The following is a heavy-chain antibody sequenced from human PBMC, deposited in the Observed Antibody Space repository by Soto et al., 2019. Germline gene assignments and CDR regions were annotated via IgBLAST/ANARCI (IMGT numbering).Heavy chain of an antibody. CDR1: GFTVSSNY. CDR3: AYARHFDWSPQHYYYYYYMDV. CDR2: FYSGGTT. Sequence: PGGSLRLSCAASGFTVSSNYMSWVRQAPGKGLEWVSVFYSGGTTYYADSVRGRFTISRDNSKNTLYLQMNNLRAEDTAVYYCAYARHFDWSPQHYYYYYYMDVWGKGTTVTVSS. J-gene: IGHJ6*03. V-gene: IGHV3-66*01. D-gene: IGHD3-9*01.